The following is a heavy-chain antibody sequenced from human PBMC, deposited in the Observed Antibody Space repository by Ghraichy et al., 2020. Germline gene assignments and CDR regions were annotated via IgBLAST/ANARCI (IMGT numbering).Heavy chain of an antibody. CDR1: GYTFTSYY. CDR3: ARDLEKVVVVAATNFFDY. J-gene: IGHJ4*02. CDR2: INPSGGST. D-gene: IGHD2-15*01. Sequence: ASVKVSCKASGYTFTSYYMHWVRQAPGQGLEWMGIINPSGGSTSYAQKFQGRVTMTRDTSTSTVYMELSSLRSEDTAVYYCARDLEKVVVVAATNFFDYWGQGTLVTVSS. V-gene: IGHV1-46*01.